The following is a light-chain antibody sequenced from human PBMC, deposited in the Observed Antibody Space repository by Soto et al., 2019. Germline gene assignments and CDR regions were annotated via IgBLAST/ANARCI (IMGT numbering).Light chain of an antibody. J-gene: IGLJ1*01. CDR2: EVN. CDR1: NSDIGGYNF. CDR3: FSYRSSTTNV. V-gene: IGLV2-14*01. Sequence: QSALTQPASVSGSPGQSITISCAGSNSDIGGYNFVSWYQQHPGKAPKIMIFEVNKRPSGISNRFSGSKSGNTASLTISGLQAEDEADYYCFSYRSSTTNVFGSGTKLTVL.